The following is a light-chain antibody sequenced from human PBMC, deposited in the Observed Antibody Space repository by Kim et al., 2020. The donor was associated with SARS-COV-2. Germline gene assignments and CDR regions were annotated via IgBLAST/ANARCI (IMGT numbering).Light chain of an antibody. J-gene: IGKJ1*01. Sequence: EIVLTQSPGTLSLSPGERGTLSCRASQSVSAAHLAWYQQKPGEAPRLLIYGASYRATGIPDRFSGSGSGTDFTLTINRLEPEDFAVYYCQHYGSSPWTFGQGTKVDIK. V-gene: IGKV3-20*01. CDR1: QSVSAAH. CDR2: GAS. CDR3: QHYGSSPWT.